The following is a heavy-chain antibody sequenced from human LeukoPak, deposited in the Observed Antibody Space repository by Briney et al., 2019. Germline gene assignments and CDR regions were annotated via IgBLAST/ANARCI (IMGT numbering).Heavy chain of an antibody. D-gene: IGHD3-10*01. J-gene: IGHJ6*03. CDR1: GYSISSGYY. Sequence: SETLSLTCTVSGYSISSGYYWGWIRQPPGKGLEWIGEINHSGSTNYNPSLKSRVTISVDTSKNQFSLKLSSVTAADTAVYYCAREDRAPRYYFGSGSYPVRGATYYMDVWGKGTTVTVSS. CDR3: AREDRAPRYYFGSGSYPVRGATYYMDV. CDR2: INHSGST. V-gene: IGHV4-38-2*02.